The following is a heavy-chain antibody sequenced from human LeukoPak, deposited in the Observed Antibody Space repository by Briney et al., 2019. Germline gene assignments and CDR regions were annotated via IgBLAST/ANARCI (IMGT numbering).Heavy chain of an antibody. Sequence: SETLSLTCTVSGGSISSSSYYWGWLRQPPGKGLEWIGNIYYNGNTYYNPSLKSRVTISADTSKNQFSLKLSSVTAADTAVYYCARDGKEFGTLDNWGQGTLVTVSS. CDR3: ARDGKEFGTLDN. CDR1: GGSISSSSYY. CDR2: IYYNGNT. V-gene: IGHV4-39*07. D-gene: IGHD3-10*01. J-gene: IGHJ4*02.